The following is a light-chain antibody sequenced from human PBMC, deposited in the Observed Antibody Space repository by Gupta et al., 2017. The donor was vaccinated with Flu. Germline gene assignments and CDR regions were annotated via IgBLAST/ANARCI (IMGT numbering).Light chain of an antibody. Sequence: PSTLSSSVGDRVTIACRSSQSVSSWLAWYHPKPGKAPKVLIYNASSSESGVPSRFSGSGSGTEFTLTISSLQPDDFATYYCQQDNSYSWTFGQGTKVEIK. CDR2: NAS. CDR1: QSVSSW. CDR3: QQDNSYSWT. V-gene: IGKV1-5*03. J-gene: IGKJ1*01.